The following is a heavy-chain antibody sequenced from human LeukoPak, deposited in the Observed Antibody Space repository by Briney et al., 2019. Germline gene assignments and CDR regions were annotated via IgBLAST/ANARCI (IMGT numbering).Heavy chain of an antibody. CDR3: ASMSAESYGDYVIL. Sequence: PSGTLSLTCAVSGGSISSSSYYWGWIRQPPGKGLEWIGSIYYSGSTYYNPSLKSRVTISVDTSKNQFSLKLSSVTAADTAVYYCASMSAESYGDYVILWGQGTLVTVSS. CDR2: IYYSGST. CDR1: GGSISSSSYY. D-gene: IGHD4-17*01. J-gene: IGHJ4*02. V-gene: IGHV4-39*07.